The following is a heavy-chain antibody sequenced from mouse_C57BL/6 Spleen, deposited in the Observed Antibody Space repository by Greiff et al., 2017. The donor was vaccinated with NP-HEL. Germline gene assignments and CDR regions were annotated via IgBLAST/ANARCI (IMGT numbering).Heavy chain of an antibody. CDR3: ARSGITTVVATYGYFEV. CDR2: IYPRSGNT. CDR1: GYTFTSYG. Sequence: VQLQQSGAELARPGASVKLSCKASGYTFTSYGISWVKQRTGQGLEWIGEIYPRSGNTYYNEKFKGKATLTADKSSSTAYMELRSLTSEDSAVYFCARSGITTVVATYGYFEVGGTGTTVTVSS. V-gene: IGHV1-81*01. D-gene: IGHD1-1*01. J-gene: IGHJ1*03.